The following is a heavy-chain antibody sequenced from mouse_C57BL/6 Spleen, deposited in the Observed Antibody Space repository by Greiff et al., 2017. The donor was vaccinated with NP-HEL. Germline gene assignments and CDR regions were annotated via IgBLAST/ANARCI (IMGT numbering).Heavy chain of an antibody. J-gene: IGHJ3*01. V-gene: IGHV1-26*01. D-gene: IGHD1-1*01. CDR2: INPNNGGT. CDR1: GYTFTDYY. Sequence: VQLQQSGPELVKPGASVKISCKASGYTFTDYYMNWVKQSHGKSLEWIGDINPNNGGTSYNQKFKGKATLTVDKSSSTAYMELRSLTSEDSAVYYCARGAVLRAWFAYWGQGTLVTVSA. CDR3: ARGAVLRAWFAY.